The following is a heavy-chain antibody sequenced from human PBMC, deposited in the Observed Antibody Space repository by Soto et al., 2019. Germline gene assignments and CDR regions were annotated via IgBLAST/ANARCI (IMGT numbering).Heavy chain of an antibody. CDR3: ARDSWFYGSSWYWFDP. Sequence: TPALSLTDAIRGCNVSRNRGASNWIRQSPSRGLEWLGRTYYRSKWYNDYAVSVKSRIAINPDTSKNQFSLQRNSVTPEDTAVYYCARDSWFYGSSWYWFDPWGQGTLVTVSS. CDR1: GCNVSRNRGA. V-gene: IGHV6-1*01. D-gene: IGHD6-13*01. CDR2: TYYRSKWYN. J-gene: IGHJ5*02.